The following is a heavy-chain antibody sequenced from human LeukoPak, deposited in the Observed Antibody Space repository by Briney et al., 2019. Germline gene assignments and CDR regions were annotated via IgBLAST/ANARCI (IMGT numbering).Heavy chain of an antibody. CDR1: GFTFRDAS. CDR3: ATGGHSFGI. D-gene: IGHD2-21*01. J-gene: IGHJ4*02. CDR2: ITRKSTGGTT. Sequence: PGGSLRLSCAASGFTFRDASMSGVRQLPGKGLEWLGRITRKSTGGTTDYAAPVKGRFTVSRDDSRNTLYLQMNSLKSEDAAVYHCATGGHSFGIWGQGTLVTVSS. V-gene: IGHV3-15*01.